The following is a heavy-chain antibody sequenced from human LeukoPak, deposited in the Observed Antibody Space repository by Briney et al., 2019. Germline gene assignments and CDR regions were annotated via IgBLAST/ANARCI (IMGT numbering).Heavy chain of an antibody. CDR1: GGPFSGYY. CDR3: ARAGTGDRSAVFDY. CDR2: INHNGYT. Sequence: SETLSLTCAVYGGPFSGYYWNWIRQPPGRGLEWIGEINHNGYTNYNPSLESRVTISVDTSKNQFSLKVYSLTAADTAVYFCARAGTGDRSAVFDYWGQEILVTVSS. V-gene: IGHV4-34*01. J-gene: IGHJ4*02. D-gene: IGHD7-27*01.